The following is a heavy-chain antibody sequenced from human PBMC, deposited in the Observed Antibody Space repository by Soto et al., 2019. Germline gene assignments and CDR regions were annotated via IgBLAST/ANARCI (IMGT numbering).Heavy chain of an antibody. V-gene: IGHV3-7*01. CDR1: GVAFSSSG. Sequence: RXLAGTRSGVAFSSSGMAWVLQAPGRGPEWVANMKQDGTEKYYLDSVKGRFSISRDNAQNSVYLQMNSLRAEDTAVYYCARDPCYYCGMDVWGQGTAVTVSS. J-gene: IGHJ6*02. CDR3: ARDPCYYCGMDV. CDR2: MKQDGTEK.